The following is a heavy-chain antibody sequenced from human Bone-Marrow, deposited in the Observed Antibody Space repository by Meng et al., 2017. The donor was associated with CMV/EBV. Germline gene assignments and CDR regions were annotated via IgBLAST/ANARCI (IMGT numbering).Heavy chain of an antibody. CDR3: ASPSGAAADPYYYYYYGMDV. Sequence: SVKVSCKASGGTFSSYAISWVRQAPGQGLEWMGGIIPIFGTANYAQKFQGRVTITTDESTSTAYMELSSLRSEDTAVYYCASPSGAAADPYYYYYYGMDVWGQGTTVTFSS. J-gene: IGHJ6*02. D-gene: IGHD6-13*01. CDR2: IIPIFGTA. CDR1: GGTFSSYA. V-gene: IGHV1-69*05.